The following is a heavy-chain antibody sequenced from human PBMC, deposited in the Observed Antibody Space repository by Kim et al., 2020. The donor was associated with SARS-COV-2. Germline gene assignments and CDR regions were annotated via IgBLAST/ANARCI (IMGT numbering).Heavy chain of an antibody. Sequence: GGSLRLSCAASGFTFIHYYMYWVRQVPGKGLVWVTRINGDGTSTIYADSVKGRFTISRDNAENTVDLQMSSLRAEDTGIYYCSRAYCDGGSCYIGLAYWGKGTLVTVSS. CDR1: GFTFIHYY. CDR2: INGDGTST. CDR3: SRAYCDGGSCYIGLAY. J-gene: IGHJ4*02. D-gene: IGHD2-15*01. V-gene: IGHV3-74*01.